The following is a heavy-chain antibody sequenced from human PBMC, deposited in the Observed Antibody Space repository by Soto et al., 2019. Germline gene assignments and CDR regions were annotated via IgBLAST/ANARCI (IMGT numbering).Heavy chain of an antibody. J-gene: IGHJ4*02. V-gene: IGHV3-74*01. CDR2: ISGDGSDA. D-gene: IGHD5-18*01. CDR3: VRGPVGYSYGRS. CDR1: GFTFNNNW. Sequence: GSLRLSCAASGFTFNNNWMHWVRQSPGMGLVWVSRISGDGSDAVYADSVKGRFTVSRDNAKNTLYLQMNSLRVEDTALYYCVRGPVGYSYGRSWGQGALVTVSS.